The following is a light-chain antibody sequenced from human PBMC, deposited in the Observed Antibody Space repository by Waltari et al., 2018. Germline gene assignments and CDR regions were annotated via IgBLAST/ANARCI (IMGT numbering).Light chain of an antibody. CDR1: QSVGSF. Sequence: EIVLTQSPSPLPLSQGARAPLSCRASQSVGSFLDWYQQKPGQAPRLLIYHASIRATGIPDRFSGSGSGTDFSLTISGLEPEDFAVYYCQKYVNIPATFGQGTKVEIK. J-gene: IGKJ1*01. V-gene: IGKV3-20*01. CDR3: QKYVNIPAT. CDR2: HAS.